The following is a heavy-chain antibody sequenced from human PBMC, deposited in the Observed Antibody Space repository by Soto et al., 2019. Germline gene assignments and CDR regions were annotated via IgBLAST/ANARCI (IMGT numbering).Heavy chain of an antibody. V-gene: IGHV3-30*18. CDR2: ISYDGSNK. J-gene: IGHJ1*01. Sequence: QVQLVESGGGVVQPGRSLRLSCAASGFTFSSYGMHWVRQAPGKGLEWVAVISYDGSNKYYADSVKGRFTISRDNSKNTLYLQMNCLRAEDTAVYYCAKEGYCGGDCYAEYFQHWRQGTLVTVSS. CDR1: GFTFSSYG. D-gene: IGHD2-21*02. CDR3: AKEGYCGGDCYAEYFQH.